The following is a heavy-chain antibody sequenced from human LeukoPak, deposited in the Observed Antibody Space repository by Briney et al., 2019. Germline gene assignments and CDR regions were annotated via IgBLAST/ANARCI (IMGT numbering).Heavy chain of an antibody. CDR1: GGSISRGSYY. J-gene: IGHJ4*02. Sequence: PSQTLSLTCTVSGGSISRGSYYWSWIRQPAGNGLEWIGRIYTSGTTNYNPSLKSRVTISIDTSKNQFSLKLSSVTAADTAVYYCARGLWFGDENPPYFDYWGQGTLVTVSS. D-gene: IGHD3-10*01. V-gene: IGHV4-61*02. CDR3: ARGLWFGDENPPYFDY. CDR2: IYTSGTT.